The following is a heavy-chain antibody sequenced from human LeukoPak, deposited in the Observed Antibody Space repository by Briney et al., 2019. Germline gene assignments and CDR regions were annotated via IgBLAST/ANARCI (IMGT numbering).Heavy chain of an antibody. Sequence: GGSLRLSCAASGFTFSSYWMSWVRQAPGKGLEWVANIKQDGSEKYYVDSVKGRFTISRDNAKNSLYLQMNSLRAEDTAVYYCASRQRGDSDAFDIWGQGTMVTVSS. V-gene: IGHV3-7*01. CDR2: IKQDGSEK. CDR3: ASRQRGDSDAFDI. CDR1: GFTFSSYW. J-gene: IGHJ3*02. D-gene: IGHD3-16*01.